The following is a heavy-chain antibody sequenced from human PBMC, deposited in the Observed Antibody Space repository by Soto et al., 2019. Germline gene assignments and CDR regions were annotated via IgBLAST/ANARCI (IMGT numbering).Heavy chain of an antibody. D-gene: IGHD1-26*01. CDR3: ARGGRGYSGMDV. CDR1: GGSISSYY. Sequence: SETLSLTCTVSGGSISSYYWSWIRQPPGKGLEWIGYIYYSGSTNYNPSLKSRVTISVDTSKNQFSLKLSSVTAADPAVYYCARGGRGYSGMDVWGQGTTVTVSS. J-gene: IGHJ6*02. CDR2: IYYSGST. V-gene: IGHV4-59*01.